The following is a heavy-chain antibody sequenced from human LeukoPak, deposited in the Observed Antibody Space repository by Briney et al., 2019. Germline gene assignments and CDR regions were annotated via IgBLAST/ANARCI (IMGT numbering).Heavy chain of an antibody. V-gene: IGHV1-2*02. CDR1: GYTFTGYY. CDR2: INPNSGGT. CDR3: ARLGPPEYSSSWYLAFDI. J-gene: IGHJ3*02. D-gene: IGHD6-13*01. Sequence: ASVKVSCKASGYTFTGYYMHWVRQAPGQGLEWMGWINPNSGGTNYAQKFQGRVTMTRDTSISTAYMELSRLRSDDTAVYYCARLGPPEYSSSWYLAFDIWGQGTMVTVSS.